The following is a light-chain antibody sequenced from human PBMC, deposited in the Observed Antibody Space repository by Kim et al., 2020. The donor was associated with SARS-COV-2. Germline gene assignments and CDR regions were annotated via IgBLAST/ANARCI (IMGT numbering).Light chain of an antibody. CDR3: QELNTYPRVT. CDR1: QGIGSY. V-gene: IGKV1-9*01. Sequence: SVGDRVTISCLASQGIGSYLAWYQQKPGKAPKLLIYAASTLQSGVPSRFSGSGSGTEFTLTISSLQPEDFATYYCQELNTYPRVTFGQGTRLEIK. J-gene: IGKJ5*01. CDR2: AAS.